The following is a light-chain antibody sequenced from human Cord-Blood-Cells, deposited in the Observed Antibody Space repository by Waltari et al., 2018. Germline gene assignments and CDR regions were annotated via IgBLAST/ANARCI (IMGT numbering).Light chain of an antibody. CDR3: CSYAGSYTYV. CDR1: SSDVGGYNY. CDR2: DVS. V-gene: IGLV2-11*01. J-gene: IGLJ1*01. Sequence: QSALTQPRSVSGSPGPSVTIYCTGTSSDVGGYNYVSWYQQHPGKAPKLMIYDVSKRPSGVPDRFSGSKSGNTASLTISGLQAEDEADYYCCSYAGSYTYVFGTGTKVTVL.